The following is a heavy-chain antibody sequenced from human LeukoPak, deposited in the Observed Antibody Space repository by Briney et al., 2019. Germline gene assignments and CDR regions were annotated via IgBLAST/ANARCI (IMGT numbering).Heavy chain of an antibody. Sequence: GGSLRLSCVVSGFTFSNYAMHWVRQAPGQAPGKGLEWVAVMSYDGSHEYYADSVKGRFTISRDNPKNTLYLQMNSLRAEDTAVYCCAKDRSVVATYFDLWGQGTLVTVSS. CDR2: MSYDGSHE. CDR3: AKDRSVVATYFDL. D-gene: IGHD5-12*01. J-gene: IGHJ4*02. V-gene: IGHV3-30*04. CDR1: GFTFSNYA.